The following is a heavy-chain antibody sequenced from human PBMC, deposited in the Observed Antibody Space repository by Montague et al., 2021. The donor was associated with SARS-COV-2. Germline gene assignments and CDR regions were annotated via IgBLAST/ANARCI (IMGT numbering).Heavy chain of an antibody. D-gene: IGHD1-14*01. CDR1: GVSVKNYY. J-gene: IGHJ5*02. CDR2: VHYSGTT. CDR3: ARHHISTMYGYSWFDP. Sequence: SETLSLTCTVSGVSVKNYYCSWIRQPPGKGLELIGYVHYSGTTKSNHSLQNPISISLDASTNQFYLSLTTVTSADAAVDYSARHHISTMYGYSWFDPWGRGTLVTVSS. V-gene: IGHV4-59*02.